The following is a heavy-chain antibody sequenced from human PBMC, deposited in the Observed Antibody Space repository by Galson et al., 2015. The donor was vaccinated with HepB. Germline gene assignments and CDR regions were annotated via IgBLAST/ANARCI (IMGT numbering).Heavy chain of an antibody. CDR2: IVVGSGNT. CDR3: AADESSGKMGY. Sequence: SVKVSCKASGFTFTSSAVQWVRQARGQRLEWIGWIVVGSGNTNYAQKFQERVTITRDMSTSTAYMELSSLRSEDTAVYYYAADESSGKMGYWGQGTLVTVSS. D-gene: IGHD3-22*01. CDR1: GFTFTSSA. V-gene: IGHV1-58*01. J-gene: IGHJ4*02.